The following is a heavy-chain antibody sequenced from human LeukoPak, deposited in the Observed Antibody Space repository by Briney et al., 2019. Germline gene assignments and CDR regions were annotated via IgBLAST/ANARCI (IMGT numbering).Heavy chain of an antibody. J-gene: IGHJ6*02. V-gene: IGHV3-33*01. CDR1: GFTFSSYG. CDR3: AGDYGEYYYGMDV. D-gene: IGHD4-17*01. Sequence: GRSLRLSCAASGFTFSSYGMHWVRLAPGKGLEWVAVIWYDGSNKCYADSVKGRFTISRDNSKNTLYLQMNSLRAEDTAVYYCAGDYGEYYYGMDVWGQGTTVTVSS. CDR2: IWYDGSNK.